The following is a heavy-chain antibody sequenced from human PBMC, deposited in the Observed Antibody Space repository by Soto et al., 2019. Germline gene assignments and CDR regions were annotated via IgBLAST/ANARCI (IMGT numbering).Heavy chain of an antibody. V-gene: IGHV4-59*01. D-gene: IGHD4-17*01. J-gene: IGHJ4*02. Sequence: QVQLQESGPGLVKPSETLSLTCNVSGGSISSYYWSWIRQPPGKGLEWIGNIYYSENTKYNTSLKSRVTMSADTSKNQFSLKLSSLSAADTAVYYCARDDYGDAIDYWGQGTLVTVSS. CDR1: GGSISSYY. CDR2: IYYSENT. CDR3: ARDDYGDAIDY.